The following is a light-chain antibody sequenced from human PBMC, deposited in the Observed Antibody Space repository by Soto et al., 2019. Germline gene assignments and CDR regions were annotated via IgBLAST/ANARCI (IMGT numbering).Light chain of an antibody. J-gene: IGLJ3*02. CDR3: SSYAGSNIWV. Sequence: QSALTQPPSASGSPGQSVTISCTGTNNDVGRYNYVSWYQQHPGKAPKVIISDVSERPSGVPDRISGSKSGNTASLTVSGLQAEDEADYYCSSYAGSNIWVFGGGTKLTVL. CDR1: NNDVGRYNY. V-gene: IGLV2-8*01. CDR2: DVS.